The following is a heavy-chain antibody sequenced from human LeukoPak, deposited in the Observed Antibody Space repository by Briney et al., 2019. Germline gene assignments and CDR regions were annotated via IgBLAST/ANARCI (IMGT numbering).Heavy chain of an antibody. CDR2: MRSDGSHT. Sequence: GGSLRLSCTASGFIFSSSGMHWVRQSPDKGLQWVTFMRSDGSHTYYADFVKGRFTISRDDSKSALYLELNSLTSDDTAVYYCVKGTGSYSEYYFDAWGQGTPVTVSS. CDR1: GFIFSSSG. D-gene: IGHD3-10*01. J-gene: IGHJ4*02. V-gene: IGHV3-30*02. CDR3: VKGTGSYSEYYFDA.